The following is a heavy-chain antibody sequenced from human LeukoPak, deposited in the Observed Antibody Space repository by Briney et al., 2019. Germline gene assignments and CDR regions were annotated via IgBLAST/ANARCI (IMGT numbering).Heavy chain of an antibody. CDR2: IYPGDSDT. V-gene: IGHV5-51*01. CDR3: ARQRKDGYNYDGSDI. CDR1: GYSFTSYW. J-gene: IGHJ3*02. D-gene: IGHD5-24*01. Sequence: ESLKISCKGSGYSFTSYWIGWVRQMPGKGLEWMGIIYPGDSDTRYSPSFQGQVTISADRSITTAYLQWRSLKASDTAIYYCARQRKDGYNYDGSDIWGQGTKVSVSS.